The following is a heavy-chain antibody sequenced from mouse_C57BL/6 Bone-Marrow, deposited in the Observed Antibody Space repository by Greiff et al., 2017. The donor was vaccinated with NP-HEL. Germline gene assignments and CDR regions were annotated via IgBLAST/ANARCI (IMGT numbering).Heavy chain of an antibody. CDR2: ISDGGSYT. D-gene: IGHD2-4*01. CDR3: ARADYDENAWFAY. CDR1: GFTFSSYA. V-gene: IGHV5-4*03. J-gene: IGHJ3*01. Sequence: EVKLVESGGGLVKPGGSLKLSCAASGFTFSSYAMSWVRQTPEKRLEWVATISDGGSYTYYPDNVKGRFTISRDNAKNNLYLQMSHLKSEDTAMYYCARADYDENAWFAYWGQGTLVTVSA.